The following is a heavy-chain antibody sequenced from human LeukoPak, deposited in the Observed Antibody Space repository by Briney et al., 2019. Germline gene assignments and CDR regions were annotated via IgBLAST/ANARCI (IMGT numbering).Heavy chain of an antibody. J-gene: IGHJ4*02. CDR1: GFTFSSYG. CDR3: AKVRVLRYFDFDY. V-gene: IGHV3-30*18. Sequence: GGSLRLSCAASGFTFSSYGMHWVRQAPGKGLGWGAVISYDGSNKYYADSVKGRFTISRDNSKNTLYLQMNSLRAEDTAVYYCAKVRVLRYFDFDYWGQGTLVTVSS. CDR2: ISYDGSNK. D-gene: IGHD3-9*01.